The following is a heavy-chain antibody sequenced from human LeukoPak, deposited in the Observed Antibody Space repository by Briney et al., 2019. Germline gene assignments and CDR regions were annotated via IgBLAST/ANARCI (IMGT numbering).Heavy chain of an antibody. Sequence: SETLSLTCTVSGGSISSGSYYWSWIRQPAGKGLEWIGRIYTSGSTNYNPSLKSRVTISVDTSKNQFSLKLTSVTAADTAVYYCARHEGLTHRYPFDYWGQGTLVTVSS. CDR3: ARHEGLTHRYPFDY. D-gene: IGHD2-2*01. V-gene: IGHV4-61*02. CDR2: IYTSGST. CDR1: GGSISSGSYY. J-gene: IGHJ4*02.